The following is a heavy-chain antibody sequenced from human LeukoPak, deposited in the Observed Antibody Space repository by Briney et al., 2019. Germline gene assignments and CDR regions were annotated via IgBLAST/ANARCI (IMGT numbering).Heavy chain of an antibody. CDR1: GFTFSSYA. D-gene: IGHD2-2*01. Sequence: TGGSLRLSCAASGFTFSSYAMSWVRQAPGKGLEWVSGISWNSGSIGYADSVKGRFTISRDNAKNSLYLQMNSLRAEDTALYYCAKDLAKAAYCSSTSCPAQGAFDIWGQGTMVTVSS. CDR3: AKDLAKAAYCSSTSCPAQGAFDI. V-gene: IGHV3-9*01. J-gene: IGHJ3*02. CDR2: ISWNSGSI.